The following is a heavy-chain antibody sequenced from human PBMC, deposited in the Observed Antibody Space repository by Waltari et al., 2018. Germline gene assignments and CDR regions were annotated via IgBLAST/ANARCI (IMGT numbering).Heavy chain of an antibody. CDR1: GDPMSESYW. Sequence: QLQLPQSGPGLVKPSEYMSLTCAVSGDPMSESYWWSWVRQSPEKGLEWIGQIHRSGRTYYNPSLESRVSVSMDTSNNKFFLKLSSAIAADTAVYYCARDRGRGLYFDSWGQGTLVTVSP. V-gene: IGHV4-4*02. CDR3: ARDRGRGLYFDS. CDR2: IHRSGRT. D-gene: IGHD2-15*01. J-gene: IGHJ4*02.